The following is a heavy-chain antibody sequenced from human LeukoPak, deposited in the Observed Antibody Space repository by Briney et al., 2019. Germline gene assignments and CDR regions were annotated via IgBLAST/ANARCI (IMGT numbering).Heavy chain of an antibody. CDR1: GGSIISGGYY. D-gene: IGHD5-18*01. Sequence: SQPLSLTCTVSGGSIISGGYYWSWIRQHPGKGLEWIGYIYYSGSTYYNPSLKSRVTISVDTSKNQFSLKLSSVTAADTAVYYCARLDTAMDNYYFDYWGQGTLVTVSS. V-gene: IGHV4-31*03. J-gene: IGHJ4*02. CDR2: IYYSGST. CDR3: ARLDTAMDNYYFDY.